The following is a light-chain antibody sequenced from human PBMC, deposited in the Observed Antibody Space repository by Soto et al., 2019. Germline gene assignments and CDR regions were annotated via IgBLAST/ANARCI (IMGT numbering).Light chain of an antibody. V-gene: IGKV3-20*01. J-gene: IGKJ1*01. CDR3: QQYSSSGT. CDR2: GAS. Sequence: EIVVTQSPGTRSLSPGERATLSCRASQSVSNNYLAWYQQKPGHAPMLLFYGASNRATGIPDWFSGSASGTDFTLTISSLEPDAFAVYYCQQYSSSGTFGQGTKVDI. CDR1: QSVSNNY.